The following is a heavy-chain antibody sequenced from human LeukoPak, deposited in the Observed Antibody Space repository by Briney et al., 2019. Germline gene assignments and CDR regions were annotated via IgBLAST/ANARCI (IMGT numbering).Heavy chain of an antibody. CDR3: ARAMDV. Sequence: GGSLRLSCTASGFTFGDYAMSWFRQAPGKGLEWVANIRQDGSEKFYVDSVKGRFTISRDNAKNSLYLQMNSLRAENTAVYYCARAMDVWGQGTTVTVSS. V-gene: IGHV3-7*04. CDR1: GFTFGDYA. CDR2: IRQDGSEK. J-gene: IGHJ6*02.